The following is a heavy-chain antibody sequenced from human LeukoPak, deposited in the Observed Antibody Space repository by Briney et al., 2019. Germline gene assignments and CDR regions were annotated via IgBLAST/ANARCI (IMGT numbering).Heavy chain of an antibody. V-gene: IGHV4-39*01. CDR1: GGSISSSSYY. Sequence: PSETLSLTCTVSGGSISSSSYYWGWTRQPPGKGLEWIGSIYYSGSTYYNPSLKSRVTISVDTSKNQFSLKLSSVTAADTAVYYCARLSPPEYNWNYGYHFDYWGQGTLVTVSS. J-gene: IGHJ4*02. CDR2: IYYSGST. CDR3: ARLSPPEYNWNYGYHFDY. D-gene: IGHD1-7*01.